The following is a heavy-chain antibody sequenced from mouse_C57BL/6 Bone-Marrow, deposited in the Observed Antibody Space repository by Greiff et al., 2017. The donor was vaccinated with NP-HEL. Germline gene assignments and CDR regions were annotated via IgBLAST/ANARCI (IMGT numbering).Heavy chain of an antibody. CDR2: ISDGGSYT. Sequence: EVQRVESGGGLVKPGGSLKLSCAASGFTFSSYAMSWVRQTPEKRLEWVATISDGGSYTYYPDNVKGRFTISRDNAKNNLYLQMSHLKSEDTAMYYWARRRGGSLDYWGQGTTLTVSS. V-gene: IGHV5-4*01. D-gene: IGHD1-1*02. J-gene: IGHJ2*01. CDR1: GFTFSSYA. CDR3: ARRRGGSLDY.